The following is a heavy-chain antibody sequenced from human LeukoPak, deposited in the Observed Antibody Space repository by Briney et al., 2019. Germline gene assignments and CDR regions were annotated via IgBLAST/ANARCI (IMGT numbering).Heavy chain of an antibody. J-gene: IGHJ4*02. Sequence: SVKVSCKASGGTFSSYTISWVRQAPGQGLEWIGRIIPILGIANYAQKFQGRVTITADKSTSTAYMELSSLRSEDTAVYYCARGRANGVCCFDYWGQGTLVTVSS. D-gene: IGHD2-8*01. CDR2: IIPILGIA. CDR3: ARGRANGVCCFDY. V-gene: IGHV1-69*02. CDR1: GGTFSSYT.